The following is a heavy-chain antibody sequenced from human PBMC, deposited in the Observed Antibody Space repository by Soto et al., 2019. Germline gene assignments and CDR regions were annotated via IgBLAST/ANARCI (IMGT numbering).Heavy chain of an antibody. J-gene: IGHJ5*02. D-gene: IGHD2-2*01. V-gene: IGHV1-3*01. CDR2: INAGNGNT. CDR3: ARVNCDSTSGHHWFDP. CDR1: GYTFTTYA. Sequence: QVQLVQSGAEVKKPGASVKVSCKASGYTFTTYAMHWVRQAPGQRLEWMGWINAGNGNTKYSQKFQGRVTITRDTSASAAYMELSSLSSGDTAVYYCARVNCDSTSGHHWFDPWGQGTLVTFSS.